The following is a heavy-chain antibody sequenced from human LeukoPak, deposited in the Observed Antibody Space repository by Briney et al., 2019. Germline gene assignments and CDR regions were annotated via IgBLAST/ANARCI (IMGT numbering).Heavy chain of an antibody. Sequence: SETLSLTCSVSGGSISGYYWSWIRQPPGKGLEWLGYIYSTGSTSYHPSLKSRVTISEDTSKNQLSLELTSVTAADTAVYYCARPYRSGWYGAFDIWGQGTMVNVSS. CDR3: ARPYRSGWYGAFDI. CDR2: IYSTGST. V-gene: IGHV4-4*09. D-gene: IGHD6-19*01. CDR1: GGSISGYY. J-gene: IGHJ3*02.